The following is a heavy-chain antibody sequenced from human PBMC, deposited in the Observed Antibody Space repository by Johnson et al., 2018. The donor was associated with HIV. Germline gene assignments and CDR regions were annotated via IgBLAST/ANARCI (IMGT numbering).Heavy chain of an antibody. D-gene: IGHD4-17*01. J-gene: IGHJ3*02. CDR3: ARSRDYGPARSAFDI. V-gene: IGHV3-30*02. Sequence: VQLVESGGGLVKREGSLRISCAPSGFIFSNAWMSWVRQAPGKGLEWVAFIRYDGSNKYYGDSVKGRFTISRDNSKNTLYLQRNSLRAEDTAVYYCARSRDYGPARSAFDIWGQGTMVTVSS. CDR1: GFIFSNAW. CDR2: IRYDGSNK.